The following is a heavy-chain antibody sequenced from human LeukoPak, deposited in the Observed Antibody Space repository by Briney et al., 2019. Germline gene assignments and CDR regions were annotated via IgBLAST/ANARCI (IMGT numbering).Heavy chain of an antibody. CDR3: AKGGLYNWFAP. J-gene: IGHJ5*02. CDR2: ISGSGGST. CDR1: GFTFSSSA. Sequence: GGSLRLSCAASGFTFSSSAMSWVRQAPGKGLEWVSAISGSGGSTYYADSVKGRFTISRDNSKNTLYLQMNSLRAEDTAVYYCAKGGLYNWFAPWGQGTLVTVSS. D-gene: IGHD5-12*01. V-gene: IGHV3-23*01.